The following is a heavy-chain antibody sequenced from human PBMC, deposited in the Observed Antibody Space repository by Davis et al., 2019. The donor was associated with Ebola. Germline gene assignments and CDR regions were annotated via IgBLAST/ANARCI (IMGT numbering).Heavy chain of an antibody. D-gene: IGHD3-10*02. V-gene: IGHV3-53*01. CDR1: GFSVSTTH. CDR2: IYDAGST. CDR3: AKSSGYYFRGYYSFFFDT. Sequence: GESLKISCATSGFSVSTTHMSWVRQAPGKGLEWVAVIYDAGSTNYMDSVRGRFTISRDDSKQTVHLHMNSLRVEDTAIYYCAKSSGYYFRGYYSFFFDTWGRGTQVAVSS. J-gene: IGHJ4*02.